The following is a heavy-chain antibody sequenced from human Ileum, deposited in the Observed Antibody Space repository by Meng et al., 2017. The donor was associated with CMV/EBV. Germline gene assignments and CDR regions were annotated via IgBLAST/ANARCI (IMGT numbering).Heavy chain of an antibody. V-gene: IGHV4-30-4*01. CDR1: GGSISSDNYY. Sequence: SEILSLTCTVSGGSISSDNYYWSWIRQPPGKGLEWIGHIYYSGSTHYNPSLKSRVIISADTSKNQFSLKLSSVTAADTAVYYCASYDSSGYYYSYFDYWGQGTLVTVSS. CDR3: ASYDSSGYYYSYFDY. CDR2: IYYSGST. J-gene: IGHJ4*02. D-gene: IGHD3-22*01.